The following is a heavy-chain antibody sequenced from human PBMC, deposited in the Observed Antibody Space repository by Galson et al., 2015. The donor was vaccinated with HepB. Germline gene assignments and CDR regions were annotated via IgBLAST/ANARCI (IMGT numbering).Heavy chain of an antibody. CDR2: ITAGGRT. CDR3: AKGTERRLTTMTSHNYFDH. D-gene: IGHD2-2*01. J-gene: IGHJ4*02. Sequence: SLRLSCAASGFAFGTHSMTWVRQAPGKGLQWVSTITAGGRTTYAESVTGRFTVSRDNSNNRVYLQMNSLRVADTAGYYCAKGTERRLTTMTSHNYFDHWGRGARVTVSS. CDR1: GFAFGTHS. V-gene: IGHV3-23*01.